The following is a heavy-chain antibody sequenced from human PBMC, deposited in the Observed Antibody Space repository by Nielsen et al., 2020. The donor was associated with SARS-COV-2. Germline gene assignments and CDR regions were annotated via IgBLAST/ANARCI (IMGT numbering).Heavy chain of an antibody. CDR1: GFTFDDYA. V-gene: IGHV3-23*01. CDR2: VSGSGYST. CDR3: AKDGVIGYGDYPDYYGLDV. J-gene: IGHJ6*02. D-gene: IGHD4-17*01. Sequence: GGSLRLSCAASGFTFDDYAMHWVRQAPGKGLEWVSGVSGSGYSTYYADSAKGRFTISRDNSENSLYLQMNSLRTEDTAVYYCAKDGVIGYGDYPDYYGLDVWGQGTTVTVSS.